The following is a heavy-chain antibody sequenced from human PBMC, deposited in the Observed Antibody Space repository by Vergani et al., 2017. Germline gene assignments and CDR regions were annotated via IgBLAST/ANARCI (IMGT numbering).Heavy chain of an antibody. CDR3: AKDGLAYGSGSWYY. Sequence: QVQLVESGGGVVQPGGSLRLSCAESGCSFSSFGMHWVRQAPGKGLEWVTFIRDDGSNKYYADSVKGRFTISRDKSKNTVYLQMNSLRTGDTAVYYCAKDGLAYGSGSWYYWGRGTLVTVSS. J-gene: IGHJ4*02. D-gene: IGHD3-10*01. CDR2: IRDDGSNK. V-gene: IGHV3-30*02. CDR1: GCSFSSFG.